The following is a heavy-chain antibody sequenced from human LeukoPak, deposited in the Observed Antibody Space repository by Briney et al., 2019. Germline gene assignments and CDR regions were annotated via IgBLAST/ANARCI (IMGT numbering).Heavy chain of an antibody. D-gene: IGHD3-22*01. J-gene: IGHJ5*02. CDR3: ARTLPHYYDSSGYHWNWFDP. V-gene: IGHV3-48*04. Sequence: PGGSLRLSCAASGFTFSSYSMNWVRQAPGKGLEWVSYISSAGSSIYYADSVKGRFTISRDNAKNSLFLQMNSLRAEDTAVYYCARTLPHYYDSSGYHWNWFDPWGQGTLVTVSS. CDR2: ISSAGSSI. CDR1: GFTFSSYS.